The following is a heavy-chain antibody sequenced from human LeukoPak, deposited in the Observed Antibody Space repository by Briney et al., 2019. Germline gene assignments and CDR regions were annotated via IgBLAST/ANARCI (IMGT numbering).Heavy chain of an antibody. CDR3: ARETSLWFDP. CDR2: INPSGGST. J-gene: IGHJ5*02. CDR1: GYTFTSYY. Sequence: ASVKVSCKASGYTFTSYYMHWVRQAPGQGLKWMGIINPSGGSTSYAQKFQGRVTMTRDTSTSTVYTELSSLRSEDTAVYYCARETSLWFDPWGQGTLVTVSS. V-gene: IGHV1-46*01.